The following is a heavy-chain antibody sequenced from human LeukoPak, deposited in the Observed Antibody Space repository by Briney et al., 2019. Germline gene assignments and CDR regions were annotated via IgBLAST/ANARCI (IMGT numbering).Heavy chain of an antibody. CDR2: IYTSGST. D-gene: IGHD3-16*01. J-gene: IGHJ3*02. Sequence: SETLSLTCTVSGGSISSYYWSWIRQPAGKGLEWIGRIYTSGSTNYNPTLKSRVTMSVDTSKNQFSLKLSSVTAADTAVYYCASGGGGVLGSAFDIWGQGTMVTVSS. CDR3: ASGGGGVLGSAFDI. V-gene: IGHV4-4*07. CDR1: GGSISSYY.